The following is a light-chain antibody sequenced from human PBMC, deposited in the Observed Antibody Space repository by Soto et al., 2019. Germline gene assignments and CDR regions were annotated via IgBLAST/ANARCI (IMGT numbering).Light chain of an antibody. CDR2: DAS. CDR3: QQRSNWPYLT. Sequence: EIVLTQSPETLSLSPGERATLSCRASQSVSGYLGWYQQKPGQAPRLLIYDASNRASGVPARFRGSGSGTDFTHTIASLEPEDFAVYYCQQRSNWPYLTFGGGTRVELK. V-gene: IGKV3-11*01. J-gene: IGKJ4*01. CDR1: QSVSGY.